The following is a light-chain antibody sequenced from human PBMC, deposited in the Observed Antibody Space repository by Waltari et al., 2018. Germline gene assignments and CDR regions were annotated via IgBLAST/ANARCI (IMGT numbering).Light chain of an antibody. CDR2: GAS. CDR1: QSVSSSS. CDR3: QQYGSSPVT. J-gene: IGKJ2*01. V-gene: IGKV3-20*01. Sequence: EIVLTQSPGTLSLSPGERATLSCRASQSVSSSSLAWYQQKPGQAPRLLIYGASSRATGIPDRFSGSGSGTDFTLTISRLEPEDFAVYYCQQYGSSPVTFGQGTKLEI.